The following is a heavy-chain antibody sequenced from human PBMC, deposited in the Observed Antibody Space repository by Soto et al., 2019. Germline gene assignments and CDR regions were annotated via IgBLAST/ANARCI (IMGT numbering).Heavy chain of an antibody. CDR2: VSFDGSNK. Sequence: QMQLVQSGGGVVQPGRSLRLSCAAYGFTFSHYPMHWVRQAPGKGLEWVAVVSFDGSNKYYRDSVKGRFTISKDNGKNTLYLQMNDLRHEDTAVYYCARLPGPVVSVLYIYPVDARETPSDVDVWGQGTSVTVSS. V-gene: IGHV3-30*03. J-gene: IGHJ6*02. CDR3: ARLPGPVVSVLYIYPVDARETPSDVDV. D-gene: IGHD2-21*02. CDR1: GFTFSHYP.